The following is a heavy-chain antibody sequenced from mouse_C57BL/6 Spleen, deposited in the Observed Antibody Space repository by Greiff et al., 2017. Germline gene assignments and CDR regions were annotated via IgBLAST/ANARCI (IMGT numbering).Heavy chain of an antibody. CDR2: IDPETGGT. V-gene: IGHV1-15*01. D-gene: IGHD1-1*01. CDR1: GYTFTDYE. J-gene: IGHJ4*01. CDR3: TRHYYGRNYYAMDC. Sequence: VQLQQSGAELVRPGASVTLSCKASGYTFTDYEMHWVKQTPVHGLEWIGAIDPETGGTAYNQKFKGKAILTADKSSSTAYMELRSLTSEDSSVYYCTRHYYGRNYYAMDCWGQGTSVTVSS.